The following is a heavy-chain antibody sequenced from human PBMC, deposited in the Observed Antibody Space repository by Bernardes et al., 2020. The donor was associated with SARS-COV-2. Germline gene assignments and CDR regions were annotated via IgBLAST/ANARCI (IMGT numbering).Heavy chain of an antibody. Sequence: GGSLRLSCVASGLNAYTYAMTWVRQMPGKKLEWLGTISGGGTAKTYYADSVKGRFTISRDGSKNTMYLQMHTVRVEDTAIYYCAKDRYGTSGWDSWGQGTTVTVSS. CDR2: ISGGGTAKT. CDR1: GLNAYTYA. D-gene: IGHD6-19*01. CDR3: AKDRYGTSGWDS. V-gene: IGHV3-23*01. J-gene: IGHJ6*02.